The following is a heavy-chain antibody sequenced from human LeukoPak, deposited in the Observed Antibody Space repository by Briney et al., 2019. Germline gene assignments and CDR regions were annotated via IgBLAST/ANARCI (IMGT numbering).Heavy chain of an antibody. Sequence: ASVKVSCKASGYTFTTYGITWVRQAPGQGLEWLGWISAYNGNTSYAQKFQGRVTMTEDTSTDTAYMELSSLRSEDTAVYYCATNYDSSGYLDYWGQGTLVTVSS. J-gene: IGHJ4*02. D-gene: IGHD3-22*01. CDR3: ATNYDSSGYLDY. CDR2: ISAYNGNT. CDR1: GYTFTTYG. V-gene: IGHV1-18*01.